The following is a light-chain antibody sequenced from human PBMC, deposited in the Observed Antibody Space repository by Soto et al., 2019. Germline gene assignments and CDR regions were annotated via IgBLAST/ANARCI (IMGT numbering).Light chain of an antibody. Sequence: IVLTQSPGTLSLSPGERATLSCRASQSVSGSHLAWYQQKPGQAPRLLLYGASTRATGIPGRFSGSGSGTDFTLTISRVEPEDFAVFYCQHYGSSPLTFGGGTKVEIK. V-gene: IGKV3-20*01. CDR2: GAS. CDR1: QSVSGSH. J-gene: IGKJ4*01. CDR3: QHYGSSPLT.